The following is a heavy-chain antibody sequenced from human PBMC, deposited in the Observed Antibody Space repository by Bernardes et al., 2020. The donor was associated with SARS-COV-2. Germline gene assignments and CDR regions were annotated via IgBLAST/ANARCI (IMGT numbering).Heavy chain of an antibody. CDR3: AKSNGRYCSGGSCYSGLFDY. Sequence: GGSLRLSCAASGFTFSSYGMHWVRQAPGRGLEWVAVISYDGSNKYYADSVKGRFTISRDNSKNTLYLQMNSLGAEDTAVYYCAKSNGRYCSGGSCYSGLFDYWGQGTLVTVSS. CDR2: ISYDGSNK. CDR1: GFTFSSYG. J-gene: IGHJ4*02. V-gene: IGHV3-30*18. D-gene: IGHD2-15*01.